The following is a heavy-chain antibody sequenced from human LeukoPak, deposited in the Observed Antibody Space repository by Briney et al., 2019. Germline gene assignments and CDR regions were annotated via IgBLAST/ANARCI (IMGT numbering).Heavy chain of an antibody. CDR2: IYPGDSDI. Sequence: GESLKISCKGSGYNFASYWITWVRQMPGKGLEWMGIIYPGDSDIRYSPSFQGQVTISADKSISTAYLQWGSLEASDTAMYYCARVRSETVYRFLDHWGQGTLVTVSS. J-gene: IGHJ4*02. CDR3: ARVRSETVYRFLDH. CDR1: GYNFASYW. V-gene: IGHV5-51*01. D-gene: IGHD5/OR15-5a*01.